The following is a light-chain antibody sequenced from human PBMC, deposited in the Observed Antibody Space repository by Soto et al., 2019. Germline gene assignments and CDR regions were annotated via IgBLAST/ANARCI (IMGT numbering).Light chain of an antibody. CDR2: AAS. Sequence: AIQMTQSPPSLSASLGDRVTITCRASQGIRNDLGWYQQKPGSAPRLLIYAASTLQGGVPSRFSGSGSGTDFTLTISSLQPEDFATYYCLQDYSFPWTFGQGTKVEIK. J-gene: IGKJ1*01. V-gene: IGKV1-6*01. CDR1: QGIRND. CDR3: LQDYSFPWT.